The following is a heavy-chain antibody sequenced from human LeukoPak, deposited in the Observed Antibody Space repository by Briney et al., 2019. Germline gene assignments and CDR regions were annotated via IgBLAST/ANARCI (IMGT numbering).Heavy chain of an antibody. V-gene: IGHV3-23*01. CDR3: AKREVGATSYYFDY. CDR1: GFTFSSYG. J-gene: IGHJ4*02. CDR2: ISGSGGST. Sequence: GGSLRLSCAASGFTFSSYGMHWVRQAPGKGLEWVSAISGSGGSTYYADSVKGRFTISRDNSKNTLYLQMNSLRAEDTAVYYCAKREVGATSYYFDYWGQGTLVTVSS. D-gene: IGHD1-26*01.